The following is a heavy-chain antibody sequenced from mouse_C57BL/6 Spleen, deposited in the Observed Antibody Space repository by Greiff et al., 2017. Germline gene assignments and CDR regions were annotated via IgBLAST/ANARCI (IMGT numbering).Heavy chain of an antibody. CDR1: GFTFSSYA. Sequence: DVQLQESGGGLVKPGGSLKLSCAASGFTFSSYAMSWVRQTPEKRLEWVATISDGGSYTYYPDNVKGRFTISRDNAKNNLYLQMSHLKSEDTAMYYCARRDFFDYWGQGTTLTVSS. J-gene: IGHJ2*01. CDR2: ISDGGSYT. CDR3: ARRDFFDY. V-gene: IGHV5-4*01.